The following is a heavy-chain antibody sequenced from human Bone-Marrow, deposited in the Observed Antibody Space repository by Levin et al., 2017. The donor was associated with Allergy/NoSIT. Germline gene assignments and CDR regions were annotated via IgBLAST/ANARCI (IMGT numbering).Heavy chain of an antibody. J-gene: IGHJ6*04. Sequence: GGSLRLSCAASGFTLSDYYMSWIRQAPGKGLEWVSYISSRGTTMYLADSVKGRFTISRDNAKNSLSLQMNSLRADDTAVYYCARDMNKAHYNYGLDVWGKGTTVTVSS. CDR3: ARDMNKAHYNYGLDV. D-gene: IGHD1/OR15-1a*01. V-gene: IGHV3-11*01. CDR1: GFTLSDYY. CDR2: ISSRGTTM.